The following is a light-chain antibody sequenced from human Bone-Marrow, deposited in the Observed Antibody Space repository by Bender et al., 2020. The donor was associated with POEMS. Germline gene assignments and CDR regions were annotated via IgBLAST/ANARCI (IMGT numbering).Light chain of an antibody. CDR3: SSYTSSTTLV. J-gene: IGLJ2*01. CDR1: SSDVGSYNL. CDR2: EAT. V-gene: IGLV2-14*02. Sequence: QSALTQPASVAGSPGQSITISCTGTSSDVGSYNLVSWYQQHPGSAPKLIIYEATRRPSGVSNRFSGSKSGNTASLTISGLQAEDEADYYCSSYTSSTTLVFGGGTKLTVL.